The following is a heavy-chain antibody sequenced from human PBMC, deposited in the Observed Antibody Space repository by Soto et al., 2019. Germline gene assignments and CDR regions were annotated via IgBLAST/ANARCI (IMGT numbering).Heavy chain of an antibody. Sequence: GGSLRLSCAASGFTFSDYYMSWIRQAPGKGLEWVSYISSSGSTIYYADSVKGRFTISRDNAKNSLYLQMNSLRAEDTAVYYCARSHDILTGYSWGGHRNWFDPWGQGTLVTVSS. CDR2: ISSSGSTI. V-gene: IGHV3-11*01. CDR1: GFTFSDYY. D-gene: IGHD3-9*01. CDR3: ARSHDILTGYSWGGHRNWFDP. J-gene: IGHJ5*02.